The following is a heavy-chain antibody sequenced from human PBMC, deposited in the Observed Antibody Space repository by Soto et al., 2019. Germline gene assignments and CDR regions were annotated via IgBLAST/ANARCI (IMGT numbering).Heavy chain of an antibody. J-gene: IGHJ4*02. CDR3: ARKHRIAAAGTVDY. CDR1: GFTFSDYY. V-gene: IGHV3-11*06. CDR2: ISSSSSYT. Sequence: GGSLRLSCAASGFTFSDYYMSWIRQAPGKGLEWVSYISSSSSYTNYADSVKGRFTISRDNAKNSLYLQMNSLRAEDTAVYYCARKHRIAAAGTVDYWGQGTLVTVSS. D-gene: IGHD6-13*01.